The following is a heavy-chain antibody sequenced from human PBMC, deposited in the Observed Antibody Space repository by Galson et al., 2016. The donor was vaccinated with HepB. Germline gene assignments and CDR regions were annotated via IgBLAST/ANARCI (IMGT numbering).Heavy chain of an antibody. V-gene: IGHV4-59*02. Sequence: ETLSLTCTVSGGSVSTYNWGWIRQAPGQGLEWIGYMFYSESINYNPSLRSRVTISIDTPKNQCALSLSSVTAADTAVYYCARSVVGTTHDAFDVWGHGTMVTVSS. CDR1: GGSVSTYN. D-gene: IGHD1-26*01. CDR2: MFYSESI. CDR3: ARSVVGTTHDAFDV. J-gene: IGHJ3*01.